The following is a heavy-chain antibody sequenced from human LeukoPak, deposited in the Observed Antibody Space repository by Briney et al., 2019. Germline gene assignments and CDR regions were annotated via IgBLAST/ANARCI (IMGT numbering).Heavy chain of an antibody. CDR1: GYSISSGYY. J-gene: IGHJ4*02. CDR2: IYHSGST. CDR3: ARAGPGLYDILTGYYY. Sequence: PSETLSLTCAVSGYSISSGYYWGWIRQPPGKGLEWIGSIYHSGSTYYNPSLKSRVTISVDTSKNQFSLKLSSVTAADTAVYCCARAGPGLYDILTGYYYWGQGTLVTVSS. D-gene: IGHD3-9*01. V-gene: IGHV4-38-2*01.